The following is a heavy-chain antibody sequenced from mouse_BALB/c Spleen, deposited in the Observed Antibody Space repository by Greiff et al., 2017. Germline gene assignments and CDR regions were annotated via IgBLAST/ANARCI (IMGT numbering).Heavy chain of an antibody. CDR3: TRDRFMDY. CDR2: ISSGGSYT. V-gene: IGHV5-6-4*01. CDR1: GFTFSSYT. J-gene: IGHJ4*01. Sequence: EVMLVESGGGLVKPGGSLKLSCAASGFTFSSYTMSWVRQTPEKRLEWVATISSGGSYTYYPDSVKGRFTISRDNAKNTLYLQMSSLKSEDTAMYYCTRDRFMDYWGQGTSVTVSS.